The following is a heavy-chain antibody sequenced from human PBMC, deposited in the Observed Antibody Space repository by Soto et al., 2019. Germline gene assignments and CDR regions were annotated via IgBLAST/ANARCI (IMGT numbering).Heavy chain of an antibody. V-gene: IGHV4-59*08. Sequence: QVQLQESGPGLVKPSETLSLTCTVSNDSISPYYWSWIRQPPGKGLEWMGFIYYSGSTTYNPSLXGXVXIXXARSKNQFSLKLTSVTAADTAIYYCASHFPPLHSGRHYCDLWGQGTLVTVSS. CDR3: ASHFPPLHSGRHYCDL. CDR1: NDSISPYY. D-gene: IGHD3-10*01. CDR2: IYYSGST. J-gene: IGHJ4*02.